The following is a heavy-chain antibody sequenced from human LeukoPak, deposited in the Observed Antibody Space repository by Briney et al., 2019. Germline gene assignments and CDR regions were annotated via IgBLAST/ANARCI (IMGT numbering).Heavy chain of an antibody. D-gene: IGHD3-10*01. CDR2: ISAYNGNT. J-gene: IGHJ4*02. CDR1: GYTITSYG. Sequence: ASVKVSCKASGYTITSYGISWVRQAPGRGLEWMGWISAYNGNTNYAQKLQGRVTMTTDTSTSTAYMELRSLRSDDTAVYYCARDLEYYYGSGSYYFDYWGQGTLVTVSS. V-gene: IGHV1-18*04. CDR3: ARDLEYYYGSGSYYFDY.